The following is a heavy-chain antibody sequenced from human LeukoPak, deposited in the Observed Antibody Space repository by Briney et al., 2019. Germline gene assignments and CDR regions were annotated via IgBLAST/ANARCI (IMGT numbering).Heavy chain of an antibody. CDR3: ARGIYGNFDY. Sequence: GGSLRLSCAASGFTFTKYWMQWVRQVPRGRVLRVSRIKNEGKDTNYADSVKGRFTISRDNAKNTLYLQMNSLRAEDTAVYYCARGIYGNFDYWGQGSLVTVSS. D-gene: IGHD3-10*01. J-gene: IGHJ4*02. CDR1: GFTFTKYW. V-gene: IGHV3-74*01. CDR2: IKNEGKDT.